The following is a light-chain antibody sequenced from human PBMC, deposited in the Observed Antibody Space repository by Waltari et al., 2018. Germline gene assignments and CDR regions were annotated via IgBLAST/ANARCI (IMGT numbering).Light chain of an antibody. CDR2: EVN. CDR3: SSYTRISTFV. V-gene: IGLV2-14*01. Sequence: QSALTQLAALSGAPGQSIITSCTGTSSYVGCYKYLSWLQQKPGEFPKLILYEVNKRPSGVSNRFSGAKAGNTASLTISGLQAEDEADYVCSSYTRISTFVFGTGTEVSVL. CDR1: SSYVGCYKY. J-gene: IGLJ1*01.